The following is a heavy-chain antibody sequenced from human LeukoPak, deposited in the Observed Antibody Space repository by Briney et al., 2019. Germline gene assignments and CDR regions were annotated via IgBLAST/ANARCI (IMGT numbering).Heavy chain of an antibody. V-gene: IGHV1-8*01. CDR3: ARRRGYYDSNGYLAY. CDR2: MNPNSGNT. J-gene: IGHJ4*02. CDR1: GYTFTSYD. Sequence: ASVKVSCKASGYTFTSYDINWVRQAPGQGLEWMGWMNPNSGNTGYAQKFQGRVTMTRNTSISTAYMELSSLRSEDTAVYYCARRRGYYDSNGYLAYWGQGTLVTVSS. D-gene: IGHD3-22*01.